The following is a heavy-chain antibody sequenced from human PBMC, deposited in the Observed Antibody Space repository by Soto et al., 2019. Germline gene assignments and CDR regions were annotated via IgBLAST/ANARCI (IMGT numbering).Heavy chain of an antibody. CDR2: ISSSSSSI. V-gene: IGHV3-21*06. D-gene: IGHD5-12*01. Sequence: VHLVESGGGLVKPGGSLRLSCAASAFTFSTYGMYWVRQAPGKGLEWVSSISSSSSSIYYADSLRGRFTISRDNAKNSLYLQMNSLRAEDTAMYYCAKDNGYDAATLDYWGQGTLVTVSS. CDR3: AKDNGYDAATLDY. J-gene: IGHJ4*02. CDR1: AFTFSTYG.